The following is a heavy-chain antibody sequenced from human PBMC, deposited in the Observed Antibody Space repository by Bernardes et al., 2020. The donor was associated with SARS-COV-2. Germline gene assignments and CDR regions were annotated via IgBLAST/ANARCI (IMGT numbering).Heavy chain of an antibody. D-gene: IGHD5-18*01. V-gene: IGHV1-46*01. CDR3: ASDFSSGTGYTYGQPNY. Sequence: ASVKVSCKASGYTFTNYYIHWVRQAPGQGLAWMGVISPIGGGTTYAQKFQGRASVTRDTSTSTVYMELSSLRSEDTAVYYCASDFSSGTGYTYGQPNYWGQGTLVTVTS. CDR2: ISPIGGGT. J-gene: IGHJ4*02. CDR1: GYTFTNYY.